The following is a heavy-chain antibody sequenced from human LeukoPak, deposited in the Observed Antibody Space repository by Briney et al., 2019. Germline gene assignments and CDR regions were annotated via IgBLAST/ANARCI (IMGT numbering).Heavy chain of an antibody. CDR2: IDSNTGSI. J-gene: IGHJ4*02. CDR1: GFTFSSYN. Sequence: PGGSLRLSCAASGFTFSSYNMNWVRQAPGKGLEWVSSIDSNTGSIYYADSVKGRFTLSRDNARNSLFLQVNSLTAEDTAVYYCARVRSTGWEFEYGGRGTLVTVSS. CDR3: ARVRSTGWEFEY. D-gene: IGHD6-19*01. V-gene: IGHV3-21*01.